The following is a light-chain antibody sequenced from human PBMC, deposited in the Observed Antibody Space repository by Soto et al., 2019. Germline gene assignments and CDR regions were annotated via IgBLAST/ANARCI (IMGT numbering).Light chain of an antibody. V-gene: IGLV2-14*01. Sequence: QSALTQPASVSGSPGQSITISCSGTSSDVGFYNYVSWYQQHPGKAPKLMIYDVTNRPSGVSNRFSGSKSGNTASLTISGLQAEDEADYFCSSHTRSSTLIFGTGTKLTVI. CDR1: SSDVGFYNY. CDR2: DVT. J-gene: IGLJ1*01. CDR3: SSHTRSSTLI.